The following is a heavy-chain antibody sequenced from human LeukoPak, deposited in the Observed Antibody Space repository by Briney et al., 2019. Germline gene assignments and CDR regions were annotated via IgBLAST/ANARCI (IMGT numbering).Heavy chain of an antibody. CDR1: GFTFSSYD. J-gene: IGHJ5*02. CDR3: VKGGWLDN. V-gene: IGHV3-23*01. Sequence: GGSLRLSCAASGFTFSSYDMNWVRQAPGKWLEWVSFISGGDGDTYYADSVKGRFTISRDNSKNTLYLQMNSLRAEDTAEYFCVKGGWLDNWGQGTLVTVSS. CDR2: ISGGDGDT.